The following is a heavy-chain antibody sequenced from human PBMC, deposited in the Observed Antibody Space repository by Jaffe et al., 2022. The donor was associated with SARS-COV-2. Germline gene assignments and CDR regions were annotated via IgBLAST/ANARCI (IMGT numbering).Heavy chain of an antibody. D-gene: IGHD6-13*01. CDR2: INHSGST. CDR3: ARGGGSWYFSLYYYYGMDV. J-gene: IGHJ6*02. CDR1: GGSFSGYY. V-gene: IGHV4-34*01. Sequence: QVQLQQWGAGLLKPSETLSLTCAVYGGSFSGYYWSWIRQPPGKGLEWIGEINHSGSTNYNPSLKSRVTISVDTSKNQFSLKLSSVTAADTAVYYCARGGGSWYFSLYYYYGMDVWGQGTTVTVSS.